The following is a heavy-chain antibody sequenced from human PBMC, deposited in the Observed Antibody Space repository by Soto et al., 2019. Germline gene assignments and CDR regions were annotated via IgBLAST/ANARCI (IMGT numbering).Heavy chain of an antibody. D-gene: IGHD4-17*01. CDR2: IHYSGST. Sequence: SETLSLTCTVSGGSISSYYWSWIRQPPGKGLEWIGYIHYSGSTNYNPSLKSRVTISIDTSKNQFSLTLNSVTAADTAVYFCARVGWTTVGYYFDYWGQGALVTVSS. J-gene: IGHJ4*02. V-gene: IGHV4-59*01. CDR1: GGSISSYY. CDR3: ARVGWTTVGYYFDY.